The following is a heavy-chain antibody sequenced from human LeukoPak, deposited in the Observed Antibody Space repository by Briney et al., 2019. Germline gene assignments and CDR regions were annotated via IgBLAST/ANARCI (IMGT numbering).Heavy chain of an antibody. CDR3: ARLAGYSSPTDAFDI. CDR2: ISAYNGNT. J-gene: IGHJ3*02. CDR1: GYTFTRYG. D-gene: IGHD6-13*01. Sequence: GASVKVSCKASGYTFTRYGISWVRQAPGQGLEWMVRISAYNGNTNYAQKLQGRVTMTTDTSTSTAYMELRSLRSDDTAVYYCARLAGYSSPTDAFDIWGQGTMVTVSS. V-gene: IGHV1-18*01.